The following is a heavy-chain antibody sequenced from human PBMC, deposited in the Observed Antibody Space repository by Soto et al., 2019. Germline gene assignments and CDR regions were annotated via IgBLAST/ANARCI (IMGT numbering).Heavy chain of an antibody. V-gene: IGHV4-30-2*01. CDR1: GGSISSGGYS. D-gene: IGHD3-22*01. J-gene: IGHJ4*02. CDR2: IYHSGST. Sequence: QLQLQESGSGLVKPSQTLSLTCAVSGGSISSGGYSWSWIRQPPGKGLEWIGYIYHSGSTYYNPSPKSRVTISVDSSKNQFSLKLSSVTAADTAVYYCARGGVDYYDSSGYYFSPYYFDYWGQGTLVTVSS. CDR3: ARGGVDYYDSSGYYFSPYYFDY.